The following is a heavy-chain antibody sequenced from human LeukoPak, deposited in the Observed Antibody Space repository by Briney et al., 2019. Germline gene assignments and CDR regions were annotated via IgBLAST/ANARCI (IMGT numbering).Heavy chain of an antibody. CDR2: IYSDGST. CDR3: ARDQRSESYYPWGWFDP. V-gene: IGHV3-66*02. Sequence: GGSLRLSCAASGFAVSTNYLSWVRQAPGKGLEWGSVIYSDGSTYYTDSVKGRFTISRDNSKNTLYLQMNSLRPEDTAVYYCARDQRSESYYPWGWFDPWGQGTLVTVSS. CDR1: GFAVSTNY. D-gene: IGHD1-26*01. J-gene: IGHJ5*02.